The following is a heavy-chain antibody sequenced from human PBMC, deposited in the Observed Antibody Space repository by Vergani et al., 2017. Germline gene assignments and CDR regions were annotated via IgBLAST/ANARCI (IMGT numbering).Heavy chain of an antibody. J-gene: IGHJ2*01. Sequence: QMQLQESGPGLVKASETLSLTCTVSGDSIISRSYYWGWIRQPPGKGLEWIGSIYNSGNGDSSSSLKSRVTISADNSKNQFSLRLTSVTAADTAVYYCASGKYYSDSTSHFRGRYFDLWCRGTLVTVP. CDR1: GDSIISRSYY. V-gene: IGHV4-39*01. CDR2: IYNSGNG. CDR3: ASGKYYSDSTSHFRGRYFDL. D-gene: IGHD3-16*01.